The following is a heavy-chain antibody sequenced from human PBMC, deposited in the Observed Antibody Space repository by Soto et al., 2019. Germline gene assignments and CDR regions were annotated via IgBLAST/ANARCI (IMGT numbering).Heavy chain of an antibody. CDR2: IWYDGSNK. Sequence: QVPLVESGGGVVQPGRSLRLSCAASGFTFSSYGMHWVRQAPGKGLEWVAVIWYDGSNKYYADSVKGRFTISRDNSKNTLYLQMNSLRAEDTAVYYCARALPRSYGMDVWGQGTTVTVSS. CDR3: ARALPRSYGMDV. CDR1: GFTFSSYG. J-gene: IGHJ6*02. V-gene: IGHV3-33*01.